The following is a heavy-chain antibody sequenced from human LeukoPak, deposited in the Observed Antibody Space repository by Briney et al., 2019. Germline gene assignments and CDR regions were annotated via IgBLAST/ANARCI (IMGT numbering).Heavy chain of an antibody. D-gene: IGHD1-26*01. J-gene: IGHJ4*02. CDR2: IKQDGSEK. Sequence: GGSLRLSCAASGLTFSSYWMSWVRQAPGKGLEWVANIKQDGSEKYYVDSVKGRFTISRDNAKNSLYLQMNSLRAEDMAVYYCAKATPILGAAAYYFDYWGQGTLVTVSS. CDR1: GLTFSSYW. CDR3: AKATPILGAAAYYFDY. V-gene: IGHV3-7*03.